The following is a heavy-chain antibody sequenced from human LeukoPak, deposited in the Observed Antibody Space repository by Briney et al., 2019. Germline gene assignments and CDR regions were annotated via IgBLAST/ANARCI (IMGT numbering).Heavy chain of an antibody. D-gene: IGHD3-9*01. CDR2: ISWNSGSI. CDR3: ARGRYFTYYYYYYMDV. CDR1: GFTFDDYA. V-gene: IGHV3-9*01. Sequence: LTGGSLRLSCAASGFTFDDYAMHWVRQAPGKGLEWVSGISWNSGSIGYADSVKGRFTISRDNAKNSLYLQMNSLRAEDTALYYCARGRYFTYYYYYYMDVWGKGTTVTVSS. J-gene: IGHJ6*03.